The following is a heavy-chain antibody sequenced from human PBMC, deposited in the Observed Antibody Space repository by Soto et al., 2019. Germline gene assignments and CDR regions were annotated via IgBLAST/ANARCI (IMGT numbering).Heavy chain of an antibody. V-gene: IGHV1-18*01. J-gene: IGHJ6*02. CDR1: GYTFTSYG. CDR2: ISAYNGNT. Sequence: ASVKVSCKASGYTFTSYGISWVRQAPGQGLEWMGWISAYNGNTNYAQKLQGRVTMTTDTSTSTAYMELRSLRSDDTAVYYCARWYGGYCSSTSCRGYYYGMDVWGQGTTVTVSS. CDR3: ARWYGGYCSSTSCRGYYYGMDV. D-gene: IGHD2-2*01.